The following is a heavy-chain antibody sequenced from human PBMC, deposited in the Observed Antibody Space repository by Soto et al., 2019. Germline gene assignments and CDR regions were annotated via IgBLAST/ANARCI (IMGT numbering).Heavy chain of an antibody. CDR1: GGSISSGDYY. CDR3: ASVRRGGYDSLRYYYGMDV. CDR2: IYYSGST. V-gene: IGHV4-30-4*01. D-gene: IGHD5-12*01. J-gene: IGHJ6*02. Sequence: SETLSLTCTVSGGSISSGDYYWSWIRQPPGKGLEWIGNIYYSGSTYYNPSLKSRVTISVDTSKKQFPLKLSSVTAADTAVYYCASVRRGGYDSLRYYYGMDVWGQGTTVT.